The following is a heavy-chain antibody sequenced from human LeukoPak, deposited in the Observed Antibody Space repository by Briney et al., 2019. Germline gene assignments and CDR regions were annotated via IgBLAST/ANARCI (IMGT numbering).Heavy chain of an antibody. D-gene: IGHD3-22*01. CDR1: GGSVSSGSYY. CDR2: IYYSRST. CDR3: ARVGGGYYDSSGYYLI. V-gene: IGHV4-61*01. J-gene: IGHJ3*02. Sequence: SETLSLTCTVSGGSVSSGSYYWSWIRQPPGKGLEWIGYIYYSRSTNYNPSLKSRVTISVDTSKNQFSLKLSSVTAADTAVYYCARVGGGYYDSSGYYLIWGQGTMVTVSS.